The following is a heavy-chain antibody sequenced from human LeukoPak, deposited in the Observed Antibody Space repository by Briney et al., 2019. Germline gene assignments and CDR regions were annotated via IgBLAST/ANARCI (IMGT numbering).Heavy chain of an antibody. D-gene: IGHD4/OR15-4a*01. CDR3: ARHDHTDHGDPNWFDP. CDR2: INPSGGST. V-gene: IGHV1-46*01. J-gene: IGHJ5*02. Sequence: GASVKVSCKASGYTFTSYYMHWVRQAPGQGLEWMGIINPSGGSTSYAQKFQGRVTMTRDMSTSTVYMELSSLRSEDTALYYCARHDHTDHGDPNWFDPWGQGILITVAS. CDR1: GYTFTSYY.